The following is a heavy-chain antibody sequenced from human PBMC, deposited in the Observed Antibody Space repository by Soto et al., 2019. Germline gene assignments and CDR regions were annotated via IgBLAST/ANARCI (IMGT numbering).Heavy chain of an antibody. CDR2: IWYDGSNK. CDR3: ARDRKTMVRGKLFFYFDY. Sequence: GGSLRLSCAASGFTFSSYGMHWVRQAPGKGLEWVAVIWYDGSNKYYADSVKGRFTISRDNSKNTLYLQMNSLRAEDTAVYYCARDRKTMVRGKLFFYFDYWGQGTLVTVSS. CDR1: GFTFSSYG. D-gene: IGHD3-10*01. J-gene: IGHJ4*02. V-gene: IGHV3-33*01.